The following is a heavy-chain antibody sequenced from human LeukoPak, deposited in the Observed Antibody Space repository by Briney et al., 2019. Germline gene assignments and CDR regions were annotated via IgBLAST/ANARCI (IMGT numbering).Heavy chain of an antibody. J-gene: IGHJ4*02. CDR1: GASINSYY. CDR2: IYDSGST. Sequence: SETLSLTRTVSGASINSYYWSWIRQPPGKGLEWIGCIYDSGSTDYNPSLKSRVTISVDTSKSQFSLKLTSVTAADTAMYYCARTSSSWLWGQGTLVTVSS. V-gene: IGHV4-59*01. D-gene: IGHD6-13*01. CDR3: ARTSSSWL.